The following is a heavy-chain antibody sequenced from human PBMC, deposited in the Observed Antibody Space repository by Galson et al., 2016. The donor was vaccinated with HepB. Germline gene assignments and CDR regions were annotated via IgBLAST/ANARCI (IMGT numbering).Heavy chain of an antibody. D-gene: IGHD3-10*01. CDR1: GFTFNDYA. J-gene: IGHJ1*01. Sequence: SLRLSCATSGFTFNDYAMHWVRQAPGKGLEWVSGISWNSGRIAYADSVKGRFTVSRNNAKNSLYLQINSLRAEDTALYYCAKATSGSAYGSRYFQHWGQGTLVTVSS. CDR3: AKATSGSAYGSRYFQH. V-gene: IGHV3-9*01. CDR2: ISWNSGRI.